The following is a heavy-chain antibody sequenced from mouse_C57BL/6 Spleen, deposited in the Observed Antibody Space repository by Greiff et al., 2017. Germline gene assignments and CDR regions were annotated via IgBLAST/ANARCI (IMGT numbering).Heavy chain of an antibody. CDR2: IHPNSGST. CDR1: GYTFTSYW. J-gene: IGHJ2*01. D-gene: IGHD1-1*01. Sequence: VQLQQPGAELVKPGASVKLSCKASGYTFTSYWMHWVKQRPGQGLEWIGMIHPNSGSTNYNEKFKSKATLTVDKSSSTAYMQLSSLTSEDSAVYYCASPSHGSSYYFFDYWGQGTTLTVSS. CDR3: ASPSHGSSYYFFDY. V-gene: IGHV1-64*01.